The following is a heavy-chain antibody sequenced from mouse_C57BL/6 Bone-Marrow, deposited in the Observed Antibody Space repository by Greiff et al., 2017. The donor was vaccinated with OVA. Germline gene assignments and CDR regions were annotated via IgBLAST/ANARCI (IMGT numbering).Heavy chain of an antibody. D-gene: IGHD3-2*02. Sequence: VMLVESGAELVKPEASVKISCKASGYAFSNYWMNWVKQRPGKGLEWIGQIYPGDGDTNYNGKFKGKATLTADKSSSTAYMHLSSLTAEDSAVYFCAIGRAQATYWGQGTLVTVSA. V-gene: IGHV1-80*01. CDR3: AIGRAQATY. CDR1: GYAFSNYW. CDR2: IYPGDGDT. J-gene: IGHJ3*01.